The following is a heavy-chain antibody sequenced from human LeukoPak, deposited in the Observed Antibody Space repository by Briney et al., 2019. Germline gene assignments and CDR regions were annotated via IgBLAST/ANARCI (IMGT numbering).Heavy chain of an antibody. CDR2: IYYSGST. Sequence: SETLSLTCTVSGGSISNYYWSWIRQPPGKGLEWIGYIYYSGSTNYNPSLKSRVTISVDTSKNQFSLKLSSVTAADMAVYYCARTGKRQPFDYWGQGTLVTVSS. CDR1: GGSISNYY. CDR3: ARTGKRQPFDY. V-gene: IGHV4-59*08. D-gene: IGHD3-10*01. J-gene: IGHJ4*02.